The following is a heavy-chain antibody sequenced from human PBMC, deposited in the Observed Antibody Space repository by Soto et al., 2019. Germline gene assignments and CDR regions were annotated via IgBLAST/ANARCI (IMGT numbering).Heavy chain of an antibody. Sequence: GVSLRLSCSASGFTFSDYYMSWIRQAPGKGLEWVSYISSSGSTIYYADSVKGRFTISRDNAKNSLYLQMNSLRAEDTAVYYCARAPPLAVAVEGPDYWGQGNLVIVTS. CDR3: ARAPPLAVAVEGPDY. J-gene: IGHJ4*02. CDR1: GFTFSDYY. V-gene: IGHV3-11*01. CDR2: ISSSGSTI. D-gene: IGHD6-19*01.